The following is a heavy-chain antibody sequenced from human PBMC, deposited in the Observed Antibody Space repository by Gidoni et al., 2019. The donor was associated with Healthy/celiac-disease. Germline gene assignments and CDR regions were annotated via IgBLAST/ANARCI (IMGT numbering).Heavy chain of an antibody. CDR2: TSSNGGST. CDR1: GFPFSSSA. Sequence: EVQLVESGGGLVQPGGSLRLSCSASGFPFSSSAMHWVRQAPGKGLEYVSATSSNGGSTYYADSVKGRFTISRDNSKNTLYLQMSRLRAEDMAVYYCVKVGGEIRRAMADHDAFDIWGQGTMVTVSS. D-gene: IGHD5-18*01. J-gene: IGHJ3*02. CDR3: VKVGGEIRRAMADHDAFDI. V-gene: IGHV3-64D*08.